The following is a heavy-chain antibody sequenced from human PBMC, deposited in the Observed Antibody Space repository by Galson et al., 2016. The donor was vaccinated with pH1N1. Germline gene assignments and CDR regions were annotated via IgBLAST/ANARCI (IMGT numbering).Heavy chain of an antibody. Sequence: SETLSLTCDVSGYSLRTTSYWGWVRKSPGKGPEWIGSIYHTGITYYNPSLKGRVNISVDPSKNQYSLNLKSVTAADTAVYYCARSAYSGVWWYWGLGILVTVSS. V-gene: IGHV4-38-2*01. CDR2: IYHTGIT. D-gene: IGHD2-21*01. CDR3: ARSAYSGVWWY. CDR1: GYSLRTTSY. J-gene: IGHJ4*02.